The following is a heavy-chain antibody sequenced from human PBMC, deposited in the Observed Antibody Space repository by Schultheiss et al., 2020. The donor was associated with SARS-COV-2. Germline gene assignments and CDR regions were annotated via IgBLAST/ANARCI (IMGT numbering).Heavy chain of an antibody. J-gene: IGHJ4*02. Sequence: GGSLRLSCAASGFTFSSYAMHWVRQAPGKGLEWVAVISYDGSNKYYADSVKGRFTISRDNSKNTLYLQMNSLRAEDTAVYYCASLRWNPTDYGDYSFDYWGQGTLVTVSS. D-gene: IGHD4-17*01. CDR1: GFTFSSYA. CDR2: ISYDGSNK. CDR3: ASLRWNPTDYGDYSFDY. V-gene: IGHV3-30*14.